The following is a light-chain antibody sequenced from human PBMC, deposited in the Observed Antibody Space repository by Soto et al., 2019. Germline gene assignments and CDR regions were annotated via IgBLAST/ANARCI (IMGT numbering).Light chain of an antibody. CDR1: QSVGSSY. Sequence: EMVLTQSPGTLSLSPGERATLSCRASQSVGSSYLAWYQQKPGQAPRLLIYDASSRATGIPDRFSGSGAGTDFTLTISRLEPEDFAVYYCQQYGSSPWTFGQGTKVDIK. J-gene: IGKJ1*01. CDR3: QQYGSSPWT. CDR2: DAS. V-gene: IGKV3-20*01.